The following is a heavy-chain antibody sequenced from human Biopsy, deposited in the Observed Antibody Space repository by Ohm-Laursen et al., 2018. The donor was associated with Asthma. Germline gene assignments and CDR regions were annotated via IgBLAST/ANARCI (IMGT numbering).Heavy chain of an antibody. Sequence: VKISCKASGYTSRSYGVSWVRQAPGQGLEWMGWISPFTGDTHFGQKFQGRVTMTTDTSTDTAYMELRSLRSDDTAVYYCARHPYNFGGFDYWGQGSLVLVSS. V-gene: IGHV1-18*04. CDR2: ISPFTGDT. CDR3: ARHPYNFGGFDY. J-gene: IGHJ4*02. CDR1: GYTSRSYG. D-gene: IGHD5-24*01.